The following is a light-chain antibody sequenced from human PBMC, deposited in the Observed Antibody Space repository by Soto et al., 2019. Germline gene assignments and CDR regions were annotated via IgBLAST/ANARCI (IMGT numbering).Light chain of an antibody. J-gene: IGKJ4*01. CDR1: QGISSY. Sequence: DIPLTQSPSFLSASVGDRVTITCRASQGISSYLAWYQQKPGKAPKLLIYAASTLHSEVPSRFSGSGSGTEFSLTISSLHPDDFATYYCQQLKTYPLTFGVGTKVEIK. V-gene: IGKV1-9*01. CDR3: QQLKTYPLT. CDR2: AAS.